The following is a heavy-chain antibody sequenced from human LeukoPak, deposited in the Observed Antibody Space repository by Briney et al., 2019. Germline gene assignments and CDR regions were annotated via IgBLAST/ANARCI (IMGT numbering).Heavy chain of an antibody. CDR2: IYYSGDT. D-gene: IGHD3-3*01. CDR1: GGSISSSY. V-gene: IGHV4-59*08. Sequence: SETLSLTCTVSGGSISSSYWSWIRQPPGKELEWIGYIYYSGDTNYNPSLQSRVTISLGTSKNQFSLKLSSVTAADTAVYYCARRSGDFWSNYYHFDYWGQGILVTVSS. CDR3: ARRSGDFWSNYYHFDY. J-gene: IGHJ4*02.